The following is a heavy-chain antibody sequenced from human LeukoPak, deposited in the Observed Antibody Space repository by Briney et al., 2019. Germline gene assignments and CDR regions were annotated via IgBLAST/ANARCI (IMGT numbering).Heavy chain of an antibody. J-gene: IGHJ4*02. CDR3: ARANQQLSDLDY. V-gene: IGHV4-59*01. D-gene: IGHD6-13*01. CDR2: LYYSGSA. CDR1: GGSISSYH. Sequence: SETLSLTCTVSGGSISSYHWSWIRQPPGKGLEWIGYLYYSGSANYNPSLKSRVTISVDTSKNQFSLKLTSVTAADTAVYYCARANQQLSDLDYWGQGTLVTVSS.